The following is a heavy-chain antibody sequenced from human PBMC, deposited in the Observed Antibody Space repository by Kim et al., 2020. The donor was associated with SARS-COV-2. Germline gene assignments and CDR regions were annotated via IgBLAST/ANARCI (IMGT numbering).Heavy chain of an antibody. V-gene: IGHV3-48*03. Sequence: GGSLRLSCAASGFTFSSYEMNWVRQAPGKGLEWVSYISSSGSTIYYADSVKGRFTISRDNAKNSLYLQMNSLRAEDTAVYYCARDRGEGDAFDFWGQGTMVPVSS. CDR2: ISSSGSTI. J-gene: IGHJ3*01. D-gene: IGHD3-16*01. CDR1: GFTFSSYE. CDR3: ARDRGEGDAFDF.